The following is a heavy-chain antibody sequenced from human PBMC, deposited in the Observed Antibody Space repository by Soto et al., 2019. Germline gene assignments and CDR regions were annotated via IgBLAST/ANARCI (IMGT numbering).Heavy chain of an antibody. D-gene: IGHD3-3*01. V-gene: IGHV3-23*01. CDR3: ARGRRDFWSGYYLDY. Sequence: GGSLRLSCAASGFTFSSYAMSWVRQAPGKGLEWVSAISGSGGSTYYADSVKGRFTISRDNSKNTLYLQMNSLRAEDTAVYYCARGRRDFWSGYYLDYWGQGTLVTVSS. CDR1: GFTFSSYA. CDR2: ISGSGGST. J-gene: IGHJ4*02.